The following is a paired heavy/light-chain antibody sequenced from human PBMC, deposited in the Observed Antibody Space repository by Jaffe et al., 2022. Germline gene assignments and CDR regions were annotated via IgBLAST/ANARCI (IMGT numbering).Light chain of an antibody. CDR3: HQYNNWPRGNT. J-gene: IGKJ2*01. V-gene: IGKV3-15*01. CDR2: GAS. Sequence: DIVMTQSPATLSVSPGERATLSCRASQIINSNLAWYQQKPGRAPRLLIYGASTRATGIPTRFSGSGSETEFTLTISSLQSEDFAVYYCHQYNNWPRGNTFGQGTKLDVK. CDR1: QIINSN.
Heavy chain of an antibody. V-gene: IGHV3-43D*03. CDR2: ITRDGAGT. Sequence: EVQLVESGGGVVQPGGSLRLSCAAPGFNFNEYTMHWVRQVSGRGLEWVALITRDGAGTFYADAVSGRFTISRDISRNFLYLQMNDLRVEDTALYYCANETEKVFDSWGQGTPVTVSS. CDR3: ANETEKVFDS. J-gene: IGHJ4*02. CDR1: GFNFNEYT.